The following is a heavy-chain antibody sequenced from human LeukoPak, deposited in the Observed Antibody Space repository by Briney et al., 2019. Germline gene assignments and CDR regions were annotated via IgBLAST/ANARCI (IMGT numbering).Heavy chain of an antibody. CDR3: ARDVGNGGGTDY. CDR2: IYHSGTT. Sequence: SGTLSLTCSVSGYSISSGYYCAWLRQPPGKRLGWIGSIYHSGTTYYPPSLKSRATISVDTSKHEFSLQLSSVTADDTALYYCARDVGNGGGTDYWGQGTLVTVSS. CDR1: GYSISSGYY. V-gene: IGHV4-38-2*02. D-gene: IGHD3-16*01. J-gene: IGHJ4*02.